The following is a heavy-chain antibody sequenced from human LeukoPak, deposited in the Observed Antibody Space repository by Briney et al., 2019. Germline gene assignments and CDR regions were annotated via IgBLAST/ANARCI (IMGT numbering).Heavy chain of an antibody. CDR1: GYTFTSYA. CDR3: ARGGPYDFWSGYLWWYFDL. V-gene: IGHV1-3*02. CDR2: SNAGNGNT. J-gene: IGHJ2*01. D-gene: IGHD3-3*01. Sequence: ASVKVSCKASGYTFTSYAMHWVRQAPGQRLEWRGWSNAGNGNTKYSQEFQGRVTITRDTSASTAYMELSSLRSEDTAVYYCARGGPYDFWSGYLWWYFDLWGRGTLVTVSS.